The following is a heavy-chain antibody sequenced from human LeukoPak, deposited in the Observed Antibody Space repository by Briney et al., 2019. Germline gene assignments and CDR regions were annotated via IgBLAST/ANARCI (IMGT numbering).Heavy chain of an antibody. CDR2: ISAGGDRL. Sequence: GGSLRLSCVASGFSFSNCEMNWVRQAPGKGLQWLSSISAGGDRLYYADSVRGRLTISRDNAKNSLYLQLNSLGAEDTAVYCERDASGLEVHVWGQGTLVTVSS. D-gene: IGHD1-1*01. V-gene: IGHV3-48*03. CDR3: ERDASGLEVHV. CDR1: GFSFSNCE. J-gene: IGHJ1*01.